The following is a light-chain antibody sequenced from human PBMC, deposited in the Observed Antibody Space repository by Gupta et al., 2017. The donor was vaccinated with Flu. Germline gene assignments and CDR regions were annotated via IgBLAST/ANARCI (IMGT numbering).Light chain of an antibody. CDR2: YAS. V-gene: IGKV1-39*01. Sequence: DQQKPGKAPKVLNYYASSLQSGVPTRLSGSGSGTDSTLTISSLQPEDFATYHCHQSFITPPTSGPGTKGDIK. J-gene: IGKJ3*01. CDR3: HQSFITPPT.